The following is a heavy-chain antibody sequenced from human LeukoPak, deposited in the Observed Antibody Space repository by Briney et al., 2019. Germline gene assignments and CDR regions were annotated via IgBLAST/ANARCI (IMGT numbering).Heavy chain of an antibody. CDR2: TYYGYRGSN. V-gene: IGHV6-1*01. J-gene: IGHJ6*02. CDR3: VRGRAVGNYYYGMVV. D-gene: IGHD7-27*01. Sequence: SQTLSLTCAISGDTFATNSAAWSWIRQSPSRGLECLGRTYYGYRGSNDYAVSVKSRITIKSDTSEIQFSLQLNSVIPEDTAVYYCVRGRAVGNYYYGMVVWGQGTTVTVSS. CDR1: GDTFATNSAA.